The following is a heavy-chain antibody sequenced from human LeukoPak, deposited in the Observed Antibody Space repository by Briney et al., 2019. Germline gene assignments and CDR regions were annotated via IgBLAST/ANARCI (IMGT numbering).Heavy chain of an antibody. CDR1: GYTFTSYG. J-gene: IGHJ4*02. V-gene: IGHV1-46*01. CDR2: INPSGGST. CDR3: ARDSRYSSSWSKIDY. Sequence: ASVKVSCKASGYTFTSYGISWVRQAPGQGLEWMGIINPSGGSTSYTQKFQGRVTITRDASTSTVYMELSSLRSEDTAVYYCARDSRYSSSWSKIDYWGQGTLVTVSS. D-gene: IGHD6-13*01.